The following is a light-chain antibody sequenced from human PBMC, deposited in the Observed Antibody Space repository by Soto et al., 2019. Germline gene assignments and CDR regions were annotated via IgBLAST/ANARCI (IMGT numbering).Light chain of an antibody. Sequence: DIQMTQSPSSLSASVGDRVTITCRASPGIINYLAWYQQKPGKVPKLLICAASTLQSGVPSRFSGSGSGTEFTLTISSLQPEDVATYYCQKYNSAPLTFGQGTRLEIK. CDR2: AAS. J-gene: IGKJ5*01. CDR3: QKYNSAPLT. CDR1: PGIINY. V-gene: IGKV1-27*01.